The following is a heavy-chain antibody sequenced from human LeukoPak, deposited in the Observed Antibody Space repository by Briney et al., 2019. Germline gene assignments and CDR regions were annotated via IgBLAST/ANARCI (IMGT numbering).Heavy chain of an antibody. CDR3: AKDQGQQLGPHPFDY. J-gene: IGHJ4*02. D-gene: IGHD6-13*01. CDR2: ISSSGSTT. CDR1: GFTFSSYE. Sequence: SGGSLRLSCAASGFTFSSYEMNWVRQAPGKGLEWVSYISSSGSTTYYADSVKGRFTISRDNSKNTLYLQMNSLRAEDTAVYYCAKDQGQQLGPHPFDYWGQGTLVTVSS. V-gene: IGHV3-48*03.